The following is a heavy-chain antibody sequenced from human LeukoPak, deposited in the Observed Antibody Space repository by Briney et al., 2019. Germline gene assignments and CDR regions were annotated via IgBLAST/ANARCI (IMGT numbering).Heavy chain of an antibody. CDR2: IVVGSGNT. V-gene: IGHV1-58*01. CDR1: GFTFTSSA. CDR3: AADSRALYDSSGFDY. Sequence: SVKVSCKASGFTFTSSAVQWVRQARGQRLEWIGWIVVGSGNTNYAQKFQERVTITRDMSTSTAYMELSSLRSEDTAVYYCAADSRALYDSSGFDYWGQGTLVTVSS. J-gene: IGHJ4*02. D-gene: IGHD3-22*01.